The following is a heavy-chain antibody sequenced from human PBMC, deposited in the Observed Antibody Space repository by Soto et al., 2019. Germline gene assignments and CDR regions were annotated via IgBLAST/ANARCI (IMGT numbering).Heavy chain of an antibody. D-gene: IGHD6-19*01. CDR1: GFTFGGYA. J-gene: IGHJ4*02. V-gene: IGHV3-49*03. CDR2: IRTKAFGGTP. CDR3: ARPRSSAWSDTYFVY. Sequence: GGSLRLSCTASGFTFGGYAMTWFRQAPGKGLEWVGFIRTKAFGGTPEYAASVKGRFTISRDDSKNSLFLQLNSLKTEDTAVYYCARPRSSAWSDTYFVYWGQGALVTVSS.